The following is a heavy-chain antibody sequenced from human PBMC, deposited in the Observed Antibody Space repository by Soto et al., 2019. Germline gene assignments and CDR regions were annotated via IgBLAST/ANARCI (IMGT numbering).Heavy chain of an antibody. CDR1: GGSISSGGYY. J-gene: IGHJ6*02. D-gene: IGHD3-10*01. CDR2: IYYSGST. CDR3: ARDRKYYXGSGSYSEAGYYYYYGMDV. V-gene: IGHV4-31*03. Sequence: PSETLSLTCTVSGGSISSGGYYWSWIRQHPGKGLEWIGYIYYSGSTYYNPSLKSRVTISVDTSKNQFSLKLSSVTAADTAVYYCARDRKYYXGSGSYSEAGYYYYYGMDVWGQGTTVTVYS.